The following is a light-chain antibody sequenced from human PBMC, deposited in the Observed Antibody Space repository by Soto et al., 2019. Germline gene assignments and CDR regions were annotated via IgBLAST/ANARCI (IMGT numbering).Light chain of an antibody. CDR2: DAS. Sequence: DIQMTQSPSTLSASVGDRVTITCRASQSISSWLAWYQQKPGKAPKILIYDASSLESGVPSRFRGSGSGTEFTLTISRLQPDDFETDYCQQYNSYSWTFGQGTKVDIK. V-gene: IGKV1-5*01. J-gene: IGKJ1*01. CDR3: QQYNSYSWT. CDR1: QSISSW.